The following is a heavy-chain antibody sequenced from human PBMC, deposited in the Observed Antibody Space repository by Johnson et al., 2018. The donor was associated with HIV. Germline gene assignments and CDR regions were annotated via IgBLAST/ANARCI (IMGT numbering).Heavy chain of an antibody. Sequence: VQLVESGGGVVQHGRSLRLSCAASGFTFDDYAIHWVRQAPGKGLDWVSGISWNSGIIGYADSVKGRFSISRDNTKNSLYLQMNSLRAEDTALYYCAKVKSWGLDAFDIWGQGTMVTVSS. D-gene: IGHD7-27*01. CDR2: ISWNSGII. CDR3: AKVKSWGLDAFDI. CDR1: GFTFDDYA. V-gene: IGHV3-9*01. J-gene: IGHJ3*02.